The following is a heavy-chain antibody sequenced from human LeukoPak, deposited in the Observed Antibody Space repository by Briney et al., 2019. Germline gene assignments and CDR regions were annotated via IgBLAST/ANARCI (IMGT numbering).Heavy chain of an antibody. CDR1: GGSISSSSYY. CDR3: GRGRGYNWNY. V-gene: IGHV4-39*07. J-gene: IGHJ4*02. CDR2: IYYSGST. Sequence: SETLSLTCTVSGGSISSSSYYWGWIRQPPGKGLEWIGSIYYSGSTYYNPSLKSRVAISVDASKNQFSLKLSSVTAADTAVYYCGRGRGYNWNYWGQGALVAVSS. D-gene: IGHD1-20*01.